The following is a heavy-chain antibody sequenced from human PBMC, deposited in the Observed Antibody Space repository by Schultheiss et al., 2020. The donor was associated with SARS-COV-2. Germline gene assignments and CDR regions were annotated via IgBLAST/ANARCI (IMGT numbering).Heavy chain of an antibody. CDR1: GFTFSSYA. J-gene: IGHJ6*02. V-gene: IGHV3-30*04. CDR2: ISYDGSNK. CDR3: ARDGYGYGMDV. Sequence: GGSLRLSCAASGFTFSSYAMHWVRQAPGKGLEWVAVISYDGSNKYYADSVKGRFTISRDNSKNTLYLQMNSLRAEDTAVYYCARDGYGYGMDVWGQGTTVTVSS. D-gene: IGHD5-12*01.